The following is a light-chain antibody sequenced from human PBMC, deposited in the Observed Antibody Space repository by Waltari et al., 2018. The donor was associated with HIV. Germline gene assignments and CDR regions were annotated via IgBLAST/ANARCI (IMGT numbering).Light chain of an antibody. Sequence: EIVLTQSPATLSLSPGERATLSCRASQSVSNYLAWYQQKPGQAPRLLIYDASNRATGIPARFSGSGSGTDFTLTISSLEPEDFATYYCLQHNSYPPLTFGGGTKVEIK. J-gene: IGKJ4*01. CDR3: LQHNSYPPLT. CDR2: DAS. CDR1: QSVSNY. V-gene: IGKV3-11*01.